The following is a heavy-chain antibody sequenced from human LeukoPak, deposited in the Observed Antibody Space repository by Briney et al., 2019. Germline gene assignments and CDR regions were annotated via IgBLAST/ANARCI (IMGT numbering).Heavy chain of an antibody. CDR3: ARGRSYYYGSGSYYTYNWFDP. V-gene: IGHV4-34*01. CDR1: GGSISNYY. Sequence: SETLSLTCTVSGGSISNYYWSWIRQPPGKGLEWIGEINHSGSTNYNPSLKSRVTISVDTSKNQFSLKLSSVTAADTAVYYCARGRSYYYGSGSYYTYNWFDPWGQGTLVTVSS. J-gene: IGHJ5*02. D-gene: IGHD3-10*01. CDR2: INHSGST.